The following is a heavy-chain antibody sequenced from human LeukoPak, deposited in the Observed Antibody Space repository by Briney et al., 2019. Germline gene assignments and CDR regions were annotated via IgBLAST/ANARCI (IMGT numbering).Heavy chain of an antibody. V-gene: IGHV1-69*13. Sequence: ASVKVSCKASGGTFSSYAISWVRQAPGRGLEWMGGIIPIFGTANYAQKFQGRVTITADESTSTAYMELSSLRSEDTAVYYCARVMVAATHPDYWGQGTLVTVSS. D-gene: IGHD2-15*01. J-gene: IGHJ4*02. CDR1: GGTFSSYA. CDR3: ARVMVAATHPDY. CDR2: IIPIFGTA.